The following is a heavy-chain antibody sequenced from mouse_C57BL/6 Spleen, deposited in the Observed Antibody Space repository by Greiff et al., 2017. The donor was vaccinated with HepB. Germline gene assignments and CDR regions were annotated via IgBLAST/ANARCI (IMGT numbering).Heavy chain of an antibody. Sequence: LKESGPELVKPGASVKMSCKASGYTFTDYNMHWVKQSHGKSLEWIGYINPNNGGTSYNQKFKGKATLTVNKSSSTAYMELRSLTSEDSAVYYCADYDYGWFAYWGQGTLVTVSA. D-gene: IGHD2-4*01. J-gene: IGHJ3*01. CDR3: ADYDYGWFAY. CDR1: GYTFTDYN. V-gene: IGHV1-22*01. CDR2: INPNNGGT.